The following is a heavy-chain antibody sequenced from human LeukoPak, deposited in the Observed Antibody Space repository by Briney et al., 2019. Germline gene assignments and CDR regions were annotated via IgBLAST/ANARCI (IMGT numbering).Heavy chain of an antibody. V-gene: IGHV4-59*01. J-gene: IGHJ4*02. CDR1: GGSISSYY. D-gene: IGHD1-1*01. Sequence: SETLSLTCTVSGGSISSYYWSWIRQPPGKGLEWIGYIYYSGSTNYNPSLKSRVTISVDTSKNQFSLKLSSVTAADTAMYYCARRGEQQLELDYWGQGTLVTVSS. CDR3: ARRGEQQLELDY. CDR2: IYYSGST.